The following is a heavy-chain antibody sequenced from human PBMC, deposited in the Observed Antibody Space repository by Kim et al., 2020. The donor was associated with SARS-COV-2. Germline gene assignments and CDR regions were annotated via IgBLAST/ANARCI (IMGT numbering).Heavy chain of an antibody. CDR3: ARGSYHFDY. J-gene: IGHJ4*02. CDR1: GGSISNYY. Sequence: SETLSLTCTVSGGSISNYYWSWIRQPPGKGLEWIGYMSYNGSTNYNPSLKSGVTISLDITANQTSLKVTSVNAADTAVYFCARGSYHFDYWGQCTLVIVSS. V-gene: IGHV4-59*13. CDR2: MSYNGST.